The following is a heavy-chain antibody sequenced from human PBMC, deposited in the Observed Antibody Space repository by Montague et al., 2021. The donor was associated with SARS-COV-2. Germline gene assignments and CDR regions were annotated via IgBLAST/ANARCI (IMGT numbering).Heavy chain of an antibody. V-gene: IGHV4-39*01. CDR2: IFHNGDS. Sequence: SETLSLTCLVSGGTISTDNLYWYWARIRQPPGKGLEWIGSIFHNGDSYYNPSLSTRVTISIDTSRNHFSLSLTSVTAPDTAVYYCARHVSNLRAAVDYFDYWGQGTPVTVSS. J-gene: IGHJ4*02. CDR3: ARHVSNLRAAVDYFDY. D-gene: IGHD5/OR15-5a*01. CDR1: GGTISTDNLYWY.